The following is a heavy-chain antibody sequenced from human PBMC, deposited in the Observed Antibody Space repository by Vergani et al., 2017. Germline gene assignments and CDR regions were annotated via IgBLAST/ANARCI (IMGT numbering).Heavy chain of an antibody. CDR1: GYSISSGYY. CDR3: AKDCSADQDCSGGSCYETQRSSQNNYYYYYMDV. Sequence: QVQLQESGPGLVKPSETLSLTCAVSGYSISSGYYWGWIRQPPGKGLEWIGSIYHSGSTYYNPSLKSRVTISVDTSKNQFSLKLSSVTAADTAVYYCAKDCSADQDCSGGSCYETQRSSQNNYYYYYMDVWGKGTTVTVSS. J-gene: IGHJ6*03. V-gene: IGHV4-38-2*02. D-gene: IGHD2-15*01. CDR2: IYHSGST.